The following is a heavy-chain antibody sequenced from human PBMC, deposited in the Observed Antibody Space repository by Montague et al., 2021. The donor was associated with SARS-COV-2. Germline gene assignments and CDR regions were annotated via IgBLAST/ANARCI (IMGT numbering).Heavy chain of an antibody. CDR2: LNLIEST. V-gene: IGHV4-34*01. D-gene: IGHD4-11*01. CDR3: ACGEITTRGLIYYYGMDV. CDR1: GGSFSGYY. J-gene: IGHJ6*02. Sequence: SETLSLTCAVYGGSFSGYYWTWIRQSQKKGLDWFGELNLIESTNTNPSLTSQVPISVAPSKNKFPLKLSSVTAAATAVYYCACGEITTRGLIYYYGMDVWGQGTTVTVSS.